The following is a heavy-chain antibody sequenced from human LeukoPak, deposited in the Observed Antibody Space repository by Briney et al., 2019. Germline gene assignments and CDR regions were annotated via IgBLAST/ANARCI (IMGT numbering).Heavy chain of an antibody. D-gene: IGHD3-9*01. V-gene: IGHV4-4*07. CDR3: TRAQEQYVYGRYFYYMDV. CDR2: IYTDGTT. Sequence: SETPSLTCTVSGGSMTSYYWNWIRQSAGKGLEFIGRIYTDGTTSYNPSLRGRVTMSIDTYENQFSLELSSVTAADTALYYCTRAQEQYVYGRYFYYMDVWGKGTTVTVSS. CDR1: GGSMTSYY. J-gene: IGHJ6*03.